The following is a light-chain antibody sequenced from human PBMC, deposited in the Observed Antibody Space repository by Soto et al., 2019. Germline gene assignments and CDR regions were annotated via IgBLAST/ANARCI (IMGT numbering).Light chain of an antibody. CDR2: GTS. CDR1: QTISSNN. Sequence: EIVLTQSPGTLSVSPGERATLSCRASQTISSNNLAWYQQKPGQAPSLLIYGTSSRATGIPDRFSGSGSGTVFTLTISRLEPEDSAIYYCKQYASCTFVQGTKGEI. CDR3: KQYASCT. V-gene: IGKV3-20*01. J-gene: IGKJ1*01.